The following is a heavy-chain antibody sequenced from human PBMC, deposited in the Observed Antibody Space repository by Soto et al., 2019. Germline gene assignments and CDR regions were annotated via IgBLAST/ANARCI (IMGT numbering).Heavy chain of an antibody. CDR2: INHSGST. D-gene: IGHD3-10*01. Sequence: PSETLSLTCAVYGGSFSGYYWRWIRQPPGKGLEWIGEINHSGSTNYNPSLKSRVTISVDTSKNQFSLKLSSVTAADTAVYYCARARGDGYNKRRYYFDYWGQGTLVTVSS. CDR3: ARARGDGYNKRRYYFDY. V-gene: IGHV4-34*01. J-gene: IGHJ4*02. CDR1: GGSFSGYY.